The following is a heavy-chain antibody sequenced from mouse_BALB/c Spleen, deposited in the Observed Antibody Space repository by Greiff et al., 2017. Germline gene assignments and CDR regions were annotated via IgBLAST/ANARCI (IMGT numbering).Heavy chain of an antibody. Sequence: EVKVEESGPGLVKPSQSLSLTCSVTGYSITSGYYWNWIRQFPGNKLEWMGYISYDGSNNYNPSLKNRISITRDTSKNQFFLKLNSVTTEDTATYYCARDGIYDGYYDAMDYWGQGTSVTVSS. CDR2: ISYDGSN. D-gene: IGHD2-3*01. V-gene: IGHV3-6*02. CDR1: GYSITSGYY. J-gene: IGHJ4*01. CDR3: ARDGIYDGYYDAMDY.